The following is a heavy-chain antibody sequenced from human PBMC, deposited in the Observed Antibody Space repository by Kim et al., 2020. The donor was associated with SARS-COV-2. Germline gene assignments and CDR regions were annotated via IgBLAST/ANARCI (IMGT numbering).Heavy chain of an antibody. D-gene: IGHD2-8*01. CDR2: IFPKDSKT. Sequence: GESLKISCEASGYIFSSYRIGWVRQMPGKGLEWIGVIFPKDSKTKYDPSFEGQVTISADNYVTTAFLEWSSLNAPDTATFYCARHSSMYSWYFGFWGPGT. V-gene: IGHV5-51*01. CDR1: GYIFSSYR. CDR3: ARHSSMYSWYFGF. J-gene: IGHJ2*01.